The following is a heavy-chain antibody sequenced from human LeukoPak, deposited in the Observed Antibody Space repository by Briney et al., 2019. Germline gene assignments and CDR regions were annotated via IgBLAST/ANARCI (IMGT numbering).Heavy chain of an antibody. Sequence: GGSLRLSCAASGFTFSSYGMHWVRQAPGKGLEWVAVIWYDGSNKYYADSVKGRFTISRDNSKNTLYLQMNSLRAEDTAVYYCAKHSVGAPPMVDYWGQGTLVTVSS. V-gene: IGHV3-33*06. CDR2: IWYDGSNK. D-gene: IGHD1-26*01. CDR1: GFTFSSYG. J-gene: IGHJ4*02. CDR3: AKHSVGAPPMVDY.